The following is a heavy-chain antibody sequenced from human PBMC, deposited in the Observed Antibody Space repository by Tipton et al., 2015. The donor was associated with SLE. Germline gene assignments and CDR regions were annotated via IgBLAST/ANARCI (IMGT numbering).Heavy chain of an antibody. CDR3: ARGTITGTTGWFDP. Sequence: TLSLTCTVSGGSISSHYWNWIRQPPGKGLEWIGYIFYSGSTNCNPSLKSRVTMSVDTSKNQFSLKLSSVTAADTAVYYCARGTITGTTGWFDPWGQGTLVTVSS. CDR1: GGSISSHY. CDR2: IFYSGST. V-gene: IGHV4-59*11. J-gene: IGHJ5*02. D-gene: IGHD1-7*01.